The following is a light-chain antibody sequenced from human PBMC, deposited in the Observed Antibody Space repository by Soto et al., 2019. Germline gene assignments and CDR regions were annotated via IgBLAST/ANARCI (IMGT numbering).Light chain of an antibody. J-gene: IGKJ2*01. CDR2: GAS. V-gene: IGKV3-15*01. CDR1: QSVSSN. CDR3: QQYNKWPPYT. Sequence: EIVMTQSPANLSVSPGERATLSCRASQSVSSNLAWYKQKPGQGPRLLIYGASTRATGIPARFSGSRSGTEFTLTISSLQSEDYAVYYCQQYNKWPPYTFGQGTKVEIK.